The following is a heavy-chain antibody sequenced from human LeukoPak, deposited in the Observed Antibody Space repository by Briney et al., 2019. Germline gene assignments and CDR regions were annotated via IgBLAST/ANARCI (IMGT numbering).Heavy chain of an antibody. CDR1: GGSFSGYY. D-gene: IGHD2-15*01. Sequence: SETLSFTCAVYGGSFSGYYWSWIRQPPGKGLEWIGEINHSGSANYNPSLKSRVTISVDTSKNQFSLKLSSVTAADTAVYYCARGLSAIVYWGQGTLVTVSS. CDR3: ARGLSAIVY. J-gene: IGHJ4*02. CDR2: INHSGSA. V-gene: IGHV4-34*01.